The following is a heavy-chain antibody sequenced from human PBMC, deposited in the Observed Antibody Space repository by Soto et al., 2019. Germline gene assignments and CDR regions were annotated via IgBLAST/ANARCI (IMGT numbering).Heavy chain of an antibody. CDR1: GFTFSSYA. CDR3: ARGDRGGSGSPASYYYSGLGV. J-gene: IGHJ6*02. CDR2: VSAGGDMT. V-gene: IGHV3-23*01. D-gene: IGHD3-10*01. Sequence: DVQLLESGGHLVQPGGSLRLSCAASGFTFSSYAMSWVRQAPGKGLEWVSSVSAGGDMTYYSDSVKGRFTISRDNSNNALFLQMTSLRIEDIALYSCARGDRGGSGSPASYYYSGLGVWGHGTTVTVS.